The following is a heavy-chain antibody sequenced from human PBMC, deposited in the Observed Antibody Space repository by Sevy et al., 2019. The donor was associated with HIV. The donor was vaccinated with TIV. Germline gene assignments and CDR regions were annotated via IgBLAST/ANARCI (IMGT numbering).Heavy chain of an antibody. V-gene: IGHV1-8*01. CDR1: GYTFTSYD. J-gene: IGHJ4*02. Sequence: ASVKVSCKASGYTFTSYDINWVRQATGQGLESIGWMNPNSGNTGYAQKFQGRVTMTRNTSISTAYMELSSLRSEDTAVYYCARDTYYYDSSGYFIFDSWGQGTLVTVSS. D-gene: IGHD3-22*01. CDR2: MNPNSGNT. CDR3: ARDTYYYDSSGYFIFDS.